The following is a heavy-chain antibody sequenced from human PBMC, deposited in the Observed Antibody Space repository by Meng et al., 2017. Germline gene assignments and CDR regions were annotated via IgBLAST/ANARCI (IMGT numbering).Heavy chain of an antibody. D-gene: IGHD6-13*01. V-gene: IGHV4-4*02. Sequence: TTALSCSYISRSIWWSWVRQLPGKALEWIWENSHIGSTKDHPSLKSRGTISVDKSKHQFSLKLSSVTAADTAVYNCERRGIAAAGNNWFDPWGQGTLVTVSS. CDR3: ERRGIAAAGNNWFDP. CDR1: CSYISRSIW. CDR2: NSHIGST. J-gene: IGHJ5*02.